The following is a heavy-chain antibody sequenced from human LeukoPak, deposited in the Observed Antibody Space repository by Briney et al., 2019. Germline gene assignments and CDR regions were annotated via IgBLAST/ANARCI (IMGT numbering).Heavy chain of an antibody. V-gene: IGHV2-5*02. Sequence: SGPTLVKPTQTLTLTCTFSGFSLSTSGVGVGWIRQPPGKALEWLAFVYWDEDKRYSTSLESRLTITKDTSKNQVVLTVTSMDPVDTATYYCAHNNYYGSGTSSYYFEYWGQGTLVTVSP. D-gene: IGHD3-10*01. CDR2: VYWDEDK. CDR3: AHNNYYGSGTSSYYFEY. CDR1: GFSLSTSGVG. J-gene: IGHJ4*02.